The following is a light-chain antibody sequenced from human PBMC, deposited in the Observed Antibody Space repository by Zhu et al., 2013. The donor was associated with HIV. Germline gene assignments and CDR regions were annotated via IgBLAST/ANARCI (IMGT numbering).Light chain of an antibody. Sequence: QSALTQPASVSGSPGQSITISCTGTSSDVGGYNYVSWYQQHPGKAPKLMFYEVSNRPSGVSNRFSVSKSGNTASLTISGLQAEDEADYYCSSYTSSSTLVFGTGTKVTVL. V-gene: IGLV2-14*01. CDR3: SSYTSSSTLV. J-gene: IGLJ1*01. CDR1: SSDVGGYNY. CDR2: EVS.